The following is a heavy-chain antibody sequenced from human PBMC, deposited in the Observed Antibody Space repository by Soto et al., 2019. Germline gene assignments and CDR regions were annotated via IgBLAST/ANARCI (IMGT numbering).Heavy chain of an antibody. CDR2: INHSGST. V-gene: IGHV4-34*01. D-gene: IGHD2-15*01. CDR3: ARLTTRYCSGGSCSDY. Sequence: SETLSLTCAVYGGSFSGYYWSWIRQPPGKGLEWIGEINHSGSTNYNPSLKSRVTISVDTSKNQFSLKLSSVTAADTAVYYCARLTTRYCSGGSCSDYWGQGTLVTVSS. CDR1: GGSFSGYY. J-gene: IGHJ4*02.